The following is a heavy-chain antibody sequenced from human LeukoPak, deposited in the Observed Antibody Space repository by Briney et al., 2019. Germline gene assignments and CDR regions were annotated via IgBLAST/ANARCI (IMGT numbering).Heavy chain of an antibody. D-gene: IGHD6-19*01. Sequence: PSETLSLTCTVSGYSISSGYYWGWIRQPPGKGLEWIGSIYHSGSTYYNPSLKSRVTISVDTSKNQFSLKLRSVTAADTAVYYCARQWPTAFDYWGQGTLVTVSS. J-gene: IGHJ4*02. CDR3: ARQWPTAFDY. CDR1: GYSISSGYY. CDR2: IYHSGST. V-gene: IGHV4-38-2*02.